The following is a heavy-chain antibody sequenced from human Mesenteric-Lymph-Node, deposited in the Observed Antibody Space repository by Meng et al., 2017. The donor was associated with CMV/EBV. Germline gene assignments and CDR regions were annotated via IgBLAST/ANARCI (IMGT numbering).Heavy chain of an antibody. CDR1: GYTFTSYG. D-gene: IGHD5-12*01. J-gene: IGHJ4*02. CDR3: ARDNIVATINFDY. Sequence: KASGYTFTSYGISWVRQAPGQGLEWMGWISAHNGNTNDAQKLQGRVTMTTDTSTSTAYMELRSLRSDDTAVYYCARDNIVATINFDYWGQGTLVTVSS. CDR2: ISAHNGNT. V-gene: IGHV1-18*01.